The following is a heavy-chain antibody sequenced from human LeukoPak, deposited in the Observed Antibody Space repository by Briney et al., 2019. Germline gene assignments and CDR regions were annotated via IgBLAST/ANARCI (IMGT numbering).Heavy chain of an antibody. Sequence: PGGSLRLSCAASGFTVSSNYMSWVRQAPGKGLEWVSVIYSGGTTYYADSVKGRFTISRDNSKNTLHLQMNSLRAEDTAVYYCAKKVGGVYALDIWGQGTMVTVSS. V-gene: IGHV3-66*01. CDR1: GFTVSSNY. D-gene: IGHD3-16*01. CDR3: AKKVGGVYALDI. J-gene: IGHJ3*02. CDR2: IYSGGTT.